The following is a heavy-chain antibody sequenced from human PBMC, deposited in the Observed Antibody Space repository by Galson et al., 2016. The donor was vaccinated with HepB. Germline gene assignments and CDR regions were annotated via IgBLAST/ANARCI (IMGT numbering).Heavy chain of an antibody. CDR2: IKKKTDGGPP. D-gene: IGHD3-9*01. J-gene: IGHJ4*02. V-gene: IGHV3-15*07. CDR3: TTDGLLRYFDWLSSASDY. Sequence: SLRLSCAASGFSFSNAWMNWVRQAPGKGLEWVGRIKKKTDGGPPDYAAPVKGRFIISRDDSKNTLYLQMNRLKTEDTAVYYCTTDGLLRYFDWLSSASDYWGQGTLVTVSS. CDR1: GFSFSNAW.